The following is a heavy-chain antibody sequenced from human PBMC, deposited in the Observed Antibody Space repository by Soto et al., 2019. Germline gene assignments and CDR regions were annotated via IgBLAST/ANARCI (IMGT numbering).Heavy chain of an antibody. D-gene: IGHD3-10*01. CDR1: GFTFSNYW. Sequence: DVQLVESGGGLVQPGGSLRLSCAASGFTFSNYWMSWVRQAPGKGLEWVANIKQDESHINYLDSVKGRFTISRDNAKNTPYLEMNGLRAEYTAVYYCAAVILGSRRNDPDYWGQGTLVTVSS. CDR3: AAVILGSRRNDPDY. CDR2: IKQDESHI. J-gene: IGHJ4*02. V-gene: IGHV3-7*02.